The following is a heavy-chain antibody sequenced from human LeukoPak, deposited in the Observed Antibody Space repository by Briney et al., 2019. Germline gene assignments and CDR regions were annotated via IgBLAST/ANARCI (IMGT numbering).Heavy chain of an antibody. CDR1: GFTFSSYA. CDR3: ARLPRRLVGATTPGDY. J-gene: IGHJ4*02. D-gene: IGHD1-26*01. CDR2: ISGSGGST. Sequence: GGSLRLSCAASGFTFSSYAMSWVRQAPGKGLEWVSAISGSGGSTYYADSVKGRFTISRDNAKNSLYLQMNSLRAEDTAVYYCARLPRRLVGATTPGDYWGQGTLVTVSS. V-gene: IGHV3-23*01.